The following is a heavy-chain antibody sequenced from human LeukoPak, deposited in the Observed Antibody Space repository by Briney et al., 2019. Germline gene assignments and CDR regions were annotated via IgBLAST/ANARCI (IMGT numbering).Heavy chain of an antibody. V-gene: IGHV4-30-4*08. CDR1: GGSISSGDYY. CDR2: IYYSGST. CDR3: ASFPRRYGDYVVDY. J-gene: IGHJ4*02. D-gene: IGHD4-17*01. Sequence: PSETLSLTCTVSGGSISSGDYYWSWIRQPPGKGLEWIGYIYYSGSTYYNPSLKSRVTISVDTSKNQFSLKLSSVTAADTAVYYCASFPRRYGDYVVDYWGQGTLVTVSS.